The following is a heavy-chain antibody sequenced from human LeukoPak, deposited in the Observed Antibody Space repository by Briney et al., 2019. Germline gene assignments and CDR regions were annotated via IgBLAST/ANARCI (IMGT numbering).Heavy chain of an antibody. J-gene: IGHJ3*02. CDR1: GYTFTGYY. Sequence: ASVKVSCRASGYTFTGYYIHWVRQAPGQGLEWMGWINPNSGGTNYAQKFQGRVTMTRDTSISTAYMELSRLRSDDTAVYYCATLNWGEAFDIWGQGTMVTVSS. CDR2: INPNSGGT. V-gene: IGHV1-2*02. D-gene: IGHD7-27*01. CDR3: ATLNWGEAFDI.